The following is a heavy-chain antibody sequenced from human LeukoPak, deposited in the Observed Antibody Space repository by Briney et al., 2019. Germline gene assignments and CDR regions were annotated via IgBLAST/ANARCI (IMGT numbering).Heavy chain of an antibody. CDR3: ARGPPRGKYYYMDV. D-gene: IGHD1-1*01. V-gene: IGHV3-13*01. J-gene: IGHJ6*03. CDR2: IGTASDT. Sequence: GGSLTLSCAASGFTFSSFDMHWVRHPTGQGLEWVSTIGTASDTYYPGSVEGRFTLSRDNAKNSLYLQMNSLTAGDTAVYYCARGPPRGKYYYMDVWGKGTTVTVSS. CDR1: GFTFSSFD.